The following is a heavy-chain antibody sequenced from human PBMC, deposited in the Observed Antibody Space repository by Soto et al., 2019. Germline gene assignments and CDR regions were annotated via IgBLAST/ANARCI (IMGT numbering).Heavy chain of an antibody. Sequence: SETLSLTCFVSCGSISSSSYYWGWIRQPPGQGLEWIGSIYYSGGTYYNPSLKSRVTISVDTSKNQFSLKLSSVTAADTAVYYCARSGGYSYGYGWFSPWGQGTRGIVSS. V-gene: IGHV4-39*01. CDR2: IYYSGGT. CDR1: CGSISSSSYY. CDR3: ARSGGYSYGYGWFSP. J-gene: IGHJ5*02. D-gene: IGHD5-18*01.